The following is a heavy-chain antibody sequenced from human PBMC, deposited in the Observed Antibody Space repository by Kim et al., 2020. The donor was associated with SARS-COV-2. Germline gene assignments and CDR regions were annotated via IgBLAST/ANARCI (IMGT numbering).Heavy chain of an antibody. J-gene: IGHJ5*02. CDR3: ARGYGGRYYIP. V-gene: IGHV7-4-1*02. CDR1: GYTFPSHG. Sequence: ASVKVSCKASGYTFPSHGMNWVRQAPGQGLEWMGWINTKTGKPTYVQGFTGRFVFSFDISVSTAYLQISSLMAEDTAVYYCARGYGGRYYIPWGQGTLVTVSS. CDR2: INTKTGKP. D-gene: IGHD1-26*01.